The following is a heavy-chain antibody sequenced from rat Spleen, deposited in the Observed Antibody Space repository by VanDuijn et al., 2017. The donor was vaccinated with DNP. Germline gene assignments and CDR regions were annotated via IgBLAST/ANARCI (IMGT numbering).Heavy chain of an antibody. CDR3: AIRGVMGSPLY. V-gene: IGHV2-6*01. Sequence: QVQLKESGPGLLQPSQTLSLTCTVSGFSLTTYTVSWIRQPPGKGLEWVAAISSGGSTFYNSALKSRLGVTGDTSKSQIFLKMNSLQTEDTAMYFCAIRGVMGSPLYWGQGVMVTVSS. CDR1: GFSLTTYT. D-gene: IGHD1-12*02. J-gene: IGHJ2*01. CDR2: ISSGGST.